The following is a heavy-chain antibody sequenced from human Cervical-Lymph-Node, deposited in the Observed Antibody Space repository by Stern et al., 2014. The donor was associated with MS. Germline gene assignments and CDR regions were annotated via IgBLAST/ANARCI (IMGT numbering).Heavy chain of an antibody. CDR2: ISHSGDT. CDR1: GGSISSRY. CDR3: ARLSTAVDF. Sequence: VQLLESGPGLVKPSETLSLTCAVSGGSISSRYWGWIRQPPGKGLEWIGLISHSGDTKYNPSLKSRVHISLDTSKNPFSLKETSVTAADTAVYYCARLSTAVDFWGQGTLVTVSS. V-gene: IGHV4-59*08. J-gene: IGHJ4*02.